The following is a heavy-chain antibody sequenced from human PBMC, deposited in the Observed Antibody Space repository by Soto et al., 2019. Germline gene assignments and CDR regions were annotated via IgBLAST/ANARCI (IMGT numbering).Heavy chain of an antibody. J-gene: IGHJ6*02. Sequence: QVQLQESGPGLVKPSQTLSLTCTVSGGSISSGGYYWSWIRQHPGKGLEWIGYIYYSGSTYYNPSLKSRVTISVNTSKNQFSLKLSSVTAADTAVYYCASRRGHGDYVSYYYYGMDVWGQGTTVTVSS. CDR2: IYYSGST. CDR3: ASRRGHGDYVSYYYYGMDV. CDR1: GGSISSGGYY. V-gene: IGHV4-31*03. D-gene: IGHD4-17*01.